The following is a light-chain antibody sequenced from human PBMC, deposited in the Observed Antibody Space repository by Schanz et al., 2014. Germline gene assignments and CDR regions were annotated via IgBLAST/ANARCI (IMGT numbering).Light chain of an antibody. J-gene: IGLJ2*01. CDR3: CSYGGDNIFVK. Sequence: QSALTQPPSASGSPGQSVTISCTGTSNDVGGYNYVSWYQQYPGKGPKLVIYDVIKRPSGVPDRFSGSKSGNTASLTISGLQAEDEADYYCCSYGGDNIFVKFGGGTKLTVL. V-gene: IGLV2-8*01. CDR1: SNDVGGYNY. CDR2: DVI.